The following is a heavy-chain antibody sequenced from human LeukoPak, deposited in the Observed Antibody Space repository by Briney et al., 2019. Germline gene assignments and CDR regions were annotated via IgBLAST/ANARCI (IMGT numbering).Heavy chain of an antibody. J-gene: IGHJ4*02. V-gene: IGHV4-59*08. CDR2: IYYTGST. CDR3: ARHFDY. CDR1: GGSISSYY. Sequence: SETLSLTCTVSGGSISSYYWSWIRQPPGKGLEWIGSIYYTGSTNYNPSLKSRVTMPVDTSKNQFSLNLYSVSAADTAVYYCARHFDYWGQGTLVTVSS.